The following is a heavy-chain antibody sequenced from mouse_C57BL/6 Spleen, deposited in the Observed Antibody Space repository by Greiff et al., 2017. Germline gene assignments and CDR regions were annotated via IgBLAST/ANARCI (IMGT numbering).Heavy chain of an antibody. CDR2: IYPGDGDT. CDR3: ARERGYDYDPFAY. CDR1: GYAFSSSW. Sequence: QVQLQQSGPELVKPGASVKISCKASGYAFSSSWMNWVKQRPGKGLEWIGRIYPGDGDTNYNGKFKGKATLTADKSSSTAYMQLSSLTSEDSAVYFCARERGYDYDPFAYWGQGTLVTVSA. D-gene: IGHD2-4*01. J-gene: IGHJ3*01. V-gene: IGHV1-82*01.